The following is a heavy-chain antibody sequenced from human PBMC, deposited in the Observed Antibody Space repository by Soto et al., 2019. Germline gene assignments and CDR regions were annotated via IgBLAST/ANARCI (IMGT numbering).Heavy chain of an antibody. J-gene: IGHJ4*02. V-gene: IGHV4-30-2*01. Sequence: QMQLQQSGSGLVKPSQTLSLTCAVPGGSISSVGYSWRWIRQPPGKGLEWIGYIYHSGSTHYNQSLKSRVTISVERSKNQFSLKLSSVTAADTAVYYCARVPAYWGQGTLVTVSS. CDR1: GGSISSVGYS. CDR2: IYHSGST. CDR3: ARVPAY.